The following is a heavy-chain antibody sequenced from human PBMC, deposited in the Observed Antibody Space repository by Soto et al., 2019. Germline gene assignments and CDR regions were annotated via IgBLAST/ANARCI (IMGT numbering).Heavy chain of an antibody. V-gene: IGHV4-39*01. J-gene: IGHJ6*03. CDR2: IYYSGST. CDR1: GGSISSSSYY. CDR3: ARRRWNDGAENYYYYYYYMDV. Sequence: SETLSLTCTVSGGSISSSSYYWGWIRQPPGKGLEWIGSIYYSGSTYYNPSLKSRVTISVDTSKNQFSLKLSSVTAADTAVYYCARRRWNDGAENYYYYYYYMDVWGKGTTVTVSS. D-gene: IGHD1-1*01.